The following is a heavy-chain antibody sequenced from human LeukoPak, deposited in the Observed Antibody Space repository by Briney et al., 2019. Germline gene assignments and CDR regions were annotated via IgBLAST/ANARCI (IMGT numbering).Heavy chain of an antibody. CDR3: AKDGYDYYYYYMDV. Sequence: GGSLRLSCAASGFTFSSYAMSWLRQAPGKGLEWVSAISGSGGSTYYADSVKGRFTISRDHSKNTLYLQMNSLRAEDTAVYYCAKDGYDYYYYYMDVWGKGTTVTVSS. D-gene: IGHD1-1*01. J-gene: IGHJ6*03. CDR2: ISGSGGST. V-gene: IGHV3-23*01. CDR1: GFTFSSYA.